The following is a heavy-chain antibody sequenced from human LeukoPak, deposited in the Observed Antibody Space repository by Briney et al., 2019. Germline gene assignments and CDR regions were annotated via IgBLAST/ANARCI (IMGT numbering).Heavy chain of an antibody. Sequence: GASVKVSCKASGYTFTRYGISWVRQAPGQGLEWMGRISGYSYNTKYAQKVQDRVTMTTDTSTNTAYMELRSLRADDTAVYYCAREKYHGSGRLQYYYYGMDVWGKGTTVTVSS. V-gene: IGHV1-18*01. D-gene: IGHD3-10*01. J-gene: IGHJ6*04. CDR1: GYTFTRYG. CDR3: AREKYHGSGRLQYYYYGMDV. CDR2: ISGYSYNT.